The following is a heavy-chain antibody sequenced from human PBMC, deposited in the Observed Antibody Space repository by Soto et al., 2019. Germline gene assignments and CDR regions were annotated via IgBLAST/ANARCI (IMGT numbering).Heavy chain of an antibody. CDR1: GFTFSSYW. CDR2: IKQDGIEK. J-gene: IGHJ5*02. Sequence: PGGSLRLSCAACGFTFSSYWISWVRQAPWKGLEWVANIKQDGIEKYYVDSVKGRFTIYRDNAKNSLYLQMNSLRAEDTAVYYCARAQLSDFRSGYYSKWFDPWGQGTLLAVFS. V-gene: IGHV3-7*04. D-gene: IGHD3-3*01. CDR3: ARAQLSDFRSGYYSKWFDP.